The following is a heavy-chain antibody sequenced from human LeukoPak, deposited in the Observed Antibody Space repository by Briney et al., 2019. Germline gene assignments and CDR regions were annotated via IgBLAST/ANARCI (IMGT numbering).Heavy chain of an antibody. CDR1: GFTFSSYS. V-gene: IGHV3-21*01. CDR3: ARDWKYYYGSGSPTRPFDY. D-gene: IGHD3-10*01. Sequence: PGGSLRLSCAASGFTFSSYSMNWVRQAPGKGLEWVSSISSSSSYIYYADSVKGRFTISRDNAKNSLYLQMNSLRAEDTAVYYCARDWKYYYGSGSPTRPFDYWGQGTLVTVSS. CDR2: ISSSSSYI. J-gene: IGHJ4*02.